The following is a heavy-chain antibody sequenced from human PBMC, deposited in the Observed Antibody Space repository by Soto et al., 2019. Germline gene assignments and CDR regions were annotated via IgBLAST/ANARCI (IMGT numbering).Heavy chain of an antibody. CDR1: GGSISSYY. CDR2: IYYSGST. V-gene: IGHV4-59*01. D-gene: IGHD3-10*01. J-gene: IGHJ3*02. Sequence: QVQLQESGPGLVKPSETLSLTCTVSGGSISSYYWSWIRQPPGKGLEWIGYIYYSGSTNYNPSLKCRVTISVDTSKNQFSLKLSSVTAADTAVYYCARARPGHGGTFDIWGQGTMVTVSS. CDR3: ARARPGHGGTFDI.